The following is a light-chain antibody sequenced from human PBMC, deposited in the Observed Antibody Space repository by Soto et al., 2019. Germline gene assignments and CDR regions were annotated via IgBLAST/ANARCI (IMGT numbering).Light chain of an antibody. CDR2: KAS. CDR1: QTINNL. J-gene: IGKJ4*01. Sequence: DIQMTQSPSTLSASVGDRVSITCRASQTINNLMAWYQQKPGQAPKLLIYKASNLETGVPSRFSGSGSGTEFTLTISSLQPDDFANYYCQQYSSYPSLTFGAGTKVDIX. CDR3: QQYSSYPSLT. V-gene: IGKV1-5*03.